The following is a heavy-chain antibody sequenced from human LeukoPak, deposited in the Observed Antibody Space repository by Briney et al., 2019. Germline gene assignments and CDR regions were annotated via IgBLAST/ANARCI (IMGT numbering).Heavy chain of an antibody. CDR2: IKRDGSER. Sequence: GGSLRLSCAASGFTSGSYWMSWVRQAPGKGLEWVANIKRDGSERNYVESVKGRFTISRDNAENSLYLQMNSLRVEDTAVYYCARELAGAFDYWGHGTLVTVSS. CDR1: GFTSGSYW. V-gene: IGHV3-7*03. CDR3: ARELAGAFDY. D-gene: IGHD1-26*01. J-gene: IGHJ4*01.